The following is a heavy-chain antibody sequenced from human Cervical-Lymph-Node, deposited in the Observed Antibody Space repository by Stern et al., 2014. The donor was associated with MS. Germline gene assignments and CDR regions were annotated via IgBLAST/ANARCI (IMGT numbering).Heavy chain of an antibody. D-gene: IGHD2-15*01. V-gene: IGHV3-23*04. CDR1: GFTFTSYA. J-gene: IGHJ4*02. Sequence: EVQLVESGGDLVQPGGSLRLSCVASGFTFTSYAINWVRQPPGKGLEWISAIIASGERTYDADSVKGRFTSSRDNSRNTVYLQMDSLSAEDTATYFCTLLATPTDYWGRGTLAIVSS. CDR3: TLLATPTDY. CDR2: IIASGERT.